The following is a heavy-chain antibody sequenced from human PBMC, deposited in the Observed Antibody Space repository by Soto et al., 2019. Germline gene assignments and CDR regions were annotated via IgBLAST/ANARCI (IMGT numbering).Heavy chain of an antibody. Sequence: ASVKVSCKASGYTFTSYDINWVRQATGQGLEWMGWMNPNSGNTGYAQKFQSRVTMTRNTSIGTAYMELSSLRSEDTAVYYCARGVRSRIMITFGGVILYYFDYWGQGTLVTVSS. CDR1: GYTFTSYD. CDR2: MNPNSGNT. D-gene: IGHD3-16*02. J-gene: IGHJ4*02. V-gene: IGHV1-8*01. CDR3: ARGVRSRIMITFGGVILYYFDY.